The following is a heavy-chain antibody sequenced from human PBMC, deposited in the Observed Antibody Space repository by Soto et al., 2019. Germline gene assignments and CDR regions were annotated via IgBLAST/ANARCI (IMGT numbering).Heavy chain of an antibody. Sequence: GASVKVSCKASGGTFSSYAISWVRQAPGQGLEWMGGIIPIFGTANYAQKFQGRVTITADKSTSTAYMELSSLRSEDTAVYYCARVIPNIVGATTYFDYWGQGTLVTVSS. J-gene: IGHJ4*02. CDR2: IIPIFGTA. CDR1: GGTFSSYA. V-gene: IGHV1-69*06. CDR3: ARVIPNIVGATTYFDY. D-gene: IGHD1-26*01.